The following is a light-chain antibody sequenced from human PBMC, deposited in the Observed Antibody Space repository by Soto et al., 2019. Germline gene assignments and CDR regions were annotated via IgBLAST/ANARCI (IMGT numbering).Light chain of an antibody. J-gene: IGKJ1*01. CDR1: QSVSSSH. Sequence: EVELTQSPGTLSLSPGERATLSCRASQSVSSSHLAWYQQKRGQAPRLLIYDTSTRANGIPDRFSGSGSGTDFTLTISRLEPEDFAVYHCQQYGASPWTSGHGTKVDI. CDR2: DTS. CDR3: QQYGASPWT. V-gene: IGKV3-20*01.